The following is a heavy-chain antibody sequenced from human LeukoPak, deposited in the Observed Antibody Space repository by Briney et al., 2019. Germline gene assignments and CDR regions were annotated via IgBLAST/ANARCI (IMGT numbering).Heavy chain of an antibody. J-gene: IGHJ3*02. CDR3: ARDRFSYGGNPDAFDI. CDR2: MNPNSGNT. Sequence: ASVKVSCKASGYTFTDYDINWVRQATGQGLEWMGWMNPNSGNTGYTQKFQGRVTMTRNTSISTAYMELRSLRSDDTAVYYCARDRFSYGGNPDAFDIWGQGTMVTVSS. CDR1: GYTFTDYD. D-gene: IGHD4-23*01. V-gene: IGHV1-8*01.